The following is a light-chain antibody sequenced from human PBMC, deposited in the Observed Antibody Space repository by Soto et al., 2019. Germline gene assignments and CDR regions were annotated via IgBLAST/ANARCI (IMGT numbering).Light chain of an antibody. J-gene: IGKJ1*01. V-gene: IGKV1-17*01. CDR1: QSISSY. CDR3: LQHNTYPPA. Sequence: DIQMTQSPSSLSASVGDRVTITCRASQSISSYLNWYQQKPGKAPKRLIYAASSLHSGVPSRFSGSGSGTEFTLTINSLQPEDFATYYCLQHNTYPPAFGQGTKVDIK. CDR2: AAS.